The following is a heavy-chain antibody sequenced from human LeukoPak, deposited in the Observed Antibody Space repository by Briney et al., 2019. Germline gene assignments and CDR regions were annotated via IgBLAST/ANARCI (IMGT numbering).Heavy chain of an antibody. CDR1: GFPFSDFS. J-gene: IGHJ4*02. CDR2: TNSGGTST. V-gene: IGHV3-23*01. D-gene: IGHD2-8*01. Sequence: GGSLRLSCATSGFPFSDFSMSWVRQAPGKGLEWISTTNSGGTSTYYAESVKGRFTISRDNSKNTLYLQVSSLRVEDTAVYYCAKQSYARSLGEGGPGTLVSVSS. CDR3: AKQSYARSLGE.